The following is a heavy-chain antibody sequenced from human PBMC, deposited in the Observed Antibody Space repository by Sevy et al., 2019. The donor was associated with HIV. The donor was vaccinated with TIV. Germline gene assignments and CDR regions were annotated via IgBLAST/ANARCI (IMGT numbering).Heavy chain of an antibody. CDR3: ARDHRVTNYYDSSGYFCYFDY. Sequence: ASVKVSCKASGYTFTSYYMHWVRQAPGQGLEWMGIINPSGGSTSYAQKFQGRVTMNRDTSTSTVYMERSSLRSEDTAVYYCARDHRVTNYYDSSGYFCYFDYWGQGTLVTVSS. CDR1: GYTFTSYY. J-gene: IGHJ4*02. V-gene: IGHV1-46*01. D-gene: IGHD3-22*01. CDR2: INPSGGST.